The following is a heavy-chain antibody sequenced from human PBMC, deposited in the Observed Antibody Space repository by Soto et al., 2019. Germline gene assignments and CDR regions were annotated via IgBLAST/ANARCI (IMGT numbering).Heavy chain of an antibody. CDR2: ISSSSSYI. CDR3: ARDSRPRYYYDSSGPNWFDP. V-gene: IGHV3-21*01. CDR1: GFTFSSYS. D-gene: IGHD3-22*01. Sequence: PGGSLRLSCAASGFTFSSYSMNWVRQAPGKGLEWVSSISSSSSYIYYADSVKGRFTISRDNAKNSLYLQMNSLRAEDTAVYYCARDSRPRYYYDSSGPNWFDPWGQGTLVTVSS. J-gene: IGHJ5*02.